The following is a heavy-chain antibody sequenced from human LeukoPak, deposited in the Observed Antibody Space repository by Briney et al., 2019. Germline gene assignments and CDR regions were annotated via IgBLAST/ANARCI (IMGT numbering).Heavy chain of an antibody. CDR1: GGSISSYY. V-gene: IGHV4-59*01. CDR3: ARVLYSSSFYYYYYMDV. J-gene: IGHJ6*03. D-gene: IGHD6-13*01. CDR2: IYYSGST. Sequence: SETLSLTCTVSGGSISSYYWSWIRQPPGKGLEWIGYIYYSGSTNYNPSLKSRVTISVDTSKNQFSLKLSSVTAADTAVYYCARVLYSSSFYYYYYMDVWGKGTTVTVSS.